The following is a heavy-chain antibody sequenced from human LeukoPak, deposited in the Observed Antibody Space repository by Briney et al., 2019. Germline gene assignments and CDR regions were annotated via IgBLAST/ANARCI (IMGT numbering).Heavy chain of an antibody. CDR3: ARVWPRDIVVVPAAGELGD. J-gene: IGHJ4*02. CDR1: GYTFTSYG. CDR2: ISAYNGNT. Sequence: ASVEVSCKASGYTFTSYGISWVRQAPGQGLEWMGWISAYNGNTNYAQKLQGRVTMTTDTSTSTAYMELRSLRSDDTAVYYCARVWPRDIVVVPAAGELGDWGQGTLVTVSS. D-gene: IGHD2-2*01. V-gene: IGHV1-18*01.